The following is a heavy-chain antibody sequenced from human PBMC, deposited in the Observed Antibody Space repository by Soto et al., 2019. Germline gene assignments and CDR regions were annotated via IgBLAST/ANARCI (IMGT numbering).Heavy chain of an antibody. J-gene: IGHJ3*02. CDR3: AKMWYYDILTGSSHRDAFDI. V-gene: IGHV3-30*18. D-gene: IGHD3-9*01. CDR2: ISYDGSNK. CDR1: GFTFSSYG. Sequence: VQLVESGGGVVQPGRSLRLSCAASGFTFSSYGMHWVRQAPGKGLEWVAVISYDGSNKYYADSVKGRFTISRDNSKNTLYLQMNSLRAEDTAVYYCAKMWYYDILTGSSHRDAFDIWGQGTMVTVSS.